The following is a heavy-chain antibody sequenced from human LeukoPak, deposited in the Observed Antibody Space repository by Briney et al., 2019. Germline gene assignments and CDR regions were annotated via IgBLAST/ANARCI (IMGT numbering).Heavy chain of an antibody. V-gene: IGHV4-34*01. CDR2: INHSGST. D-gene: IGHD6-6*01. J-gene: IGHJ5*02. CDR3: ARGRGIGKAARVDP. CDR1: GGSFSGYY. Sequence: KPSETLSLTCAVYGGSFSGYYWSWIRQPPGKGLEWIGEINHSGSTNYNPSLKSRVTISVGTSKNQFSLKLSSVTAADTAVYYCARGRGIGKAARVDPWGQGTQVTVSS.